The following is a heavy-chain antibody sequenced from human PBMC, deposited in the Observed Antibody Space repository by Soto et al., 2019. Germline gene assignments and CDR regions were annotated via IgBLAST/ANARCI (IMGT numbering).Heavy chain of an antibody. CDR1: NGCSSSYY. Sequence: LETLSVTCTVANGCSSSYYWSWIRQPPGKGLEWIGYIYYSGSTNYNPSLKSRVTISVDTSKNQFSLKLSSVTAADTAVYYCARHRRTGNTWFDPWGQGTLVTVSS. V-gene: IGHV4-59*08. J-gene: IGHJ5*02. CDR2: IYYSGST. CDR3: ARHRRTGNTWFDP.